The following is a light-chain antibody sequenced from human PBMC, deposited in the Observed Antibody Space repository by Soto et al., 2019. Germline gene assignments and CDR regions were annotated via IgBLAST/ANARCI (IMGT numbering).Light chain of an antibody. J-gene: IGLJ1*01. Sequence: QSALTQPASVSVSPGQSITISCTGTSSDVGGYNYVSWYQQHPGKAPKLMIYEVSNRPSGVSDRFSGSKSGNTASLTISGLQAADEADYYCGSYTSSRIYVFGAGTKVTV. CDR2: EVS. CDR3: GSYTSSRIYV. V-gene: IGLV2-14*01. CDR1: SSDVGGYNY.